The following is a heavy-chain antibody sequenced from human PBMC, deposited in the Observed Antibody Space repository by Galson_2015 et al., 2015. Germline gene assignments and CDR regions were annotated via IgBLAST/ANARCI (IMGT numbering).Heavy chain of an antibody. Sequence: SLRLSCAASGITFSGSAMHWVRQASGKGREWVGRIRSKANSYATAYAASVKGRFTISRDDSKNTAYLQMNSLKTEDTAVYYCTRAHYDILTGYLFDYWGQGTLVTVSS. J-gene: IGHJ4*02. D-gene: IGHD3-9*01. CDR3: TRAHYDILTGYLFDY. V-gene: IGHV3-73*01. CDR2: IRSKANSYAT. CDR1: GITFSGSA.